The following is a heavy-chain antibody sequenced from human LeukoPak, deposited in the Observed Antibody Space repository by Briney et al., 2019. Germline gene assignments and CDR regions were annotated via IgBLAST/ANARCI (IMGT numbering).Heavy chain of an antibody. CDR1: GFTFISYA. D-gene: IGHD3-22*01. CDR3: AKFPLHYYDSSFHYFDY. Sequence: PGGSLRISCAASGFTFISYAVSWVRQALGKGLEWVSAISGSGGSTYYADSVKGRFTISRDNSKNTLYLQMNSLRAEDTAVYYCAKFPLHYYDSSFHYFDYWGQGTLVTVSS. CDR2: ISGSGGST. V-gene: IGHV3-23*01. J-gene: IGHJ4*02.